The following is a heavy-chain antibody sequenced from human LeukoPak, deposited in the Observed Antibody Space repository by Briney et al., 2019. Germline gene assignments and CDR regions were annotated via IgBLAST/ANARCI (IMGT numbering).Heavy chain of an antibody. CDR2: ITSSGSNT. D-gene: IGHD3-22*01. V-gene: IGHV3-23*01. J-gene: IGHJ4*02. CDR1: GFTFSSYS. Sequence: PGGSLRLSCAASGFTFSSYSMSWVRQAPGKGLEWVSAITSSGSNTYFADSVKGRFTISRDNSKNTLYLQMNSLRAEDTAVYYCARDLRYYDSSGYYPRGTLGYWGQGTLVTVSS. CDR3: ARDLRYYDSSGYYPRGTLGY.